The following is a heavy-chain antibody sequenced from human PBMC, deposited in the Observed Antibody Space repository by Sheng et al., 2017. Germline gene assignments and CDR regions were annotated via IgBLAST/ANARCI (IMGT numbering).Heavy chain of an antibody. CDR2: ISFDGTNE. V-gene: IGHV3-30*04. CDR3: AKDRERQPYYGMDV. J-gene: IGHJ6*02. CDR1: AFTFSSYA. D-gene: IGHD6-13*01. Sequence: ESGGGVVQPGRSLRLSCAASAFTFSSYAMHWVRQAPGKGLEWVAVISFDGTNEYYADSVKGRFTISRDNSKNTLYLQMNSLSSEDTAVYFCAKDRERQPYYGMDVWGQGTTVTVSS.